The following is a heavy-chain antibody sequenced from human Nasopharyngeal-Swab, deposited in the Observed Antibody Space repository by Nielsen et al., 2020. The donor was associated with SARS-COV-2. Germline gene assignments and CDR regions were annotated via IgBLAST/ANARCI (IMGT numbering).Heavy chain of an antibody. CDR3: ARVHGSGSYWDYYYYMDV. V-gene: IGHV4-31*03. CDR1: GGSISSGGYY. D-gene: IGHD3-10*01. CDR2: IYYSGST. J-gene: IGHJ6*03. Sequence: SGTLSLTCTVSGGSISSGGYYWSWIRQHPGKGLEWIGYIYYSGSTYYNPSLKSRVTISVDTSKNQFSLKLSSVTAADTAVYYCARVHGSGSYWDYYYYMDVWGKGTTVTVSS.